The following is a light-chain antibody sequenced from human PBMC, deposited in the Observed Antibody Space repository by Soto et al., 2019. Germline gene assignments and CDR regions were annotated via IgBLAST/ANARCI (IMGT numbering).Light chain of an antibody. CDR1: NIGNKR. Sequence: SYELTQPPSVSVAPGQTARITCGGTNIGNKRVHWYQQKPGQAPVLVVYDDSVRPSGIPARLSGSNSGNAATLTISWVEAGDEADYYCQVWDSSGDWIFGGGTKVTVL. J-gene: IGLJ2*01. V-gene: IGLV3-21*02. CDR2: DDS. CDR3: QVWDSSGDWI.